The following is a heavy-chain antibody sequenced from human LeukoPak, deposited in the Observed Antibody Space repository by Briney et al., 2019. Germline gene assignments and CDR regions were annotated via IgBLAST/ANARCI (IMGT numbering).Heavy chain of an antibody. D-gene: IGHD3-10*01. Sequence: PSETLSLTCTVSGGSISSYYWSWIRQPPGKGLEWIGEINHSGSTNYNPSLKSRVTISVDTSKNQFSLKLSSVTAADTAVYYCASIRITMVRGVPDHWGQGTLVTVSS. J-gene: IGHJ4*02. V-gene: IGHV4-34*01. CDR1: GGSISSYY. CDR2: INHSGST. CDR3: ASIRITMVRGVPDH.